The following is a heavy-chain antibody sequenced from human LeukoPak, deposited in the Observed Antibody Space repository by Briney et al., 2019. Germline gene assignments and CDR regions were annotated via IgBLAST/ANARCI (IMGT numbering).Heavy chain of an antibody. V-gene: IGHV1-3*01. Sequence: ASVKVSCKASGYTFTSYAMHWVRQAPGQRLEWMGWINAGNGNTKYSQKFQGRVTITRDTSASTAYMELSSLRSEDTAVYYCARDPLREWELPGDFDYWGQGTLVTVSS. D-gene: IGHD1-26*01. CDR1: GYTFTSYA. CDR2: INAGNGNT. J-gene: IGHJ4*02. CDR3: ARDPLREWELPGDFDY.